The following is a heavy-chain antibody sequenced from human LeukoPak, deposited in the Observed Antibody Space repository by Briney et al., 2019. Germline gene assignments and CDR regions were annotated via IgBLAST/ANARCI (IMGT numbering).Heavy chain of an antibody. V-gene: IGHV1-8*01. CDR3: ATSGGSGSYYPDY. J-gene: IGHJ4*02. Sequence: ASVKVSCKASGYTFTSYDISWVRQATGQGLEWMGWMNPNSGNTVYAQKFQGRVTMTRDTSISTAYMELSSLRSEDTAMYYCATSGGSGSYYPDYWGQGTLVTVSS. CDR2: MNPNSGNT. CDR1: GYTFTSYD. D-gene: IGHD3-10*01.